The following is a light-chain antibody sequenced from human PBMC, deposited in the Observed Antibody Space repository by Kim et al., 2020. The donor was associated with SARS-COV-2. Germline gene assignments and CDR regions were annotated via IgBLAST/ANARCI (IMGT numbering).Light chain of an antibody. CDR3: QVWDSRSDHVA. CDR2: YDS. Sequence: PGKTARITCGGTNIGTKSVHWYQQRPGQAPVLVIYYDSDRPSGIPERISGSNSGNTATLTISRVEAGDEAAYYCQVWDSRSDHVAFGGGTQLTVL. CDR1: NIGTKS. J-gene: IGLJ2*01. V-gene: IGLV3-21*04.